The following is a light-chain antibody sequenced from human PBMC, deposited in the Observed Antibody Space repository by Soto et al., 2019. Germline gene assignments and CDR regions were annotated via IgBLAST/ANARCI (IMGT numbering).Light chain of an antibody. J-gene: IGKJ5*01. CDR1: YSFSRH. V-gene: IGKV3-11*01. CDR3: QQRSNWPPSIN. CDR2: GAS. Sequence: MTPSPAPLSVSAGEIATLSCIAIYSFSRHLAWYLQKPGHAPRLLIYGASTRATGTPARFSGSGSGTDFILTIRRLEPEDFAVYYCQQRSNWPPSINCGKGKRRAIK.